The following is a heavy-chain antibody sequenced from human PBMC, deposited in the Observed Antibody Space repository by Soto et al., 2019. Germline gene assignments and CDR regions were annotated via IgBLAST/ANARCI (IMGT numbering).Heavy chain of an antibody. D-gene: IGHD3-16*01. Sequence: QVQLVQSGAEVKKPGSSVKVSCKASGGSFSSNAVSWVRQAPGHGLEWMGGIIPILGAANYAQQFRDRLTITADVSTTTTHMELNSLRSEDAAVYYCASRGRVDAFDIWGQGTVVTVSS. J-gene: IGHJ3*02. CDR1: GGSFSSNA. V-gene: IGHV1-69*01. CDR2: IIPILGAA. CDR3: ASRGRVDAFDI.